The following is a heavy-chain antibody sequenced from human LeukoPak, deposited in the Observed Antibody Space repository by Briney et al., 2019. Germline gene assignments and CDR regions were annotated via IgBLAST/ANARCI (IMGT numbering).Heavy chain of an antibody. CDR2: VYYSGTT. V-gene: IGHV4-59*02. CDR3: ARDFAFDI. CDR1: GASVSSYY. J-gene: IGHJ3*02. Sequence: PSETLSLTCTVSGASVSSYYWSWIRQPPRKGLEWIGYVYYSGTTNYNPSLKSRVTISVDTSKNQFSLKLSSVTAADTAVYYCARDFAFDIWGQGTMVTVSS.